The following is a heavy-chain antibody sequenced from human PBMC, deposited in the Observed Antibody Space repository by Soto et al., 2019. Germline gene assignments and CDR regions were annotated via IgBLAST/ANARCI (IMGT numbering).Heavy chain of an antibody. CDR1: GFTFSDYY. V-gene: IGHV3-11*01. CDR3: AKDNLWIYYFDY. J-gene: IGHJ4*02. Sequence: PGGSLRLSCAASGFTFSDYYMSWIRQAPGKGLEWVSYISSSGSTTYYADSVKGRFTISRDNSKNTLYLQMNSLRAEDTAVYYCAKDNLWIYYFDYWGQGTLVTVSS. D-gene: IGHD3-10*01. CDR2: ISSSGSTT.